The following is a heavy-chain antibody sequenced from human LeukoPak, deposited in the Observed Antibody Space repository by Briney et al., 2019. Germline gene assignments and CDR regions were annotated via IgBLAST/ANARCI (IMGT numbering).Heavy chain of an antibody. V-gene: IGHV1-2*04. J-gene: IGHJ4*02. CDR2: INPNSGGT. CDR1: GYTFTGYY. Sequence: ASVKVSCKASGYTFTGYYMHWVRQAPGQGLEWMGWINPNSGGTNYAQKFQGWVTMTRDTSISTAYMELSRLRSDDTAVYYCARGYDCVWGSSEFDYWGQGTLVTVSS. CDR3: ARGYDCVWGSSEFDY. D-gene: IGHD3-16*01.